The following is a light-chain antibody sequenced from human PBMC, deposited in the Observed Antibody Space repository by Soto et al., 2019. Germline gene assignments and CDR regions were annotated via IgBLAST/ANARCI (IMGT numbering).Light chain of an antibody. Sequence: QSALTQPASVSGSPGQSITISCTGTSSDVGAYKYVSWYQHHPGKAPKLMIYDVSSRASGVSNRFSGSKSGNTASLTISGLQAEDEVDYYCSSYTSSSTSVFGTGTKLTVL. CDR1: SSDVGAYKY. V-gene: IGLV2-14*03. J-gene: IGLJ1*01. CDR3: SSYTSSSTSV. CDR2: DVS.